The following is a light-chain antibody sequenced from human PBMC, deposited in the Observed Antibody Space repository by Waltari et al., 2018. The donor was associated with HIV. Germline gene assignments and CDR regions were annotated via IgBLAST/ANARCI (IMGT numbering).Light chain of an antibody. V-gene: IGKV1-5*03. CDR1: QTVNKW. Sequence: DIQLTQSPSTLSTSVGDRVIITCRASQTVNKWLAWYQQKLGRAPRVIIYQSSTLENGVPSRFSVSASGVDFTLTISSLQPEDLGTYYCQQYNSLPWTFGQGTRVEV. CDR3: QQYNSLPWT. J-gene: IGKJ1*01. CDR2: QSS.